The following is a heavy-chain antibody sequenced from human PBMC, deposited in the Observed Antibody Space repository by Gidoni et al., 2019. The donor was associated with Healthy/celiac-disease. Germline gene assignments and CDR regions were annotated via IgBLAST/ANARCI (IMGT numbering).Heavy chain of an antibody. Sequence: QLVQSGAEVKKPGESLRISCKGSGYSFTSYWISWVRQMPGKGLEWMGRICPSDSYTNYSPSFQGHVTISADKSISTAYLQWSSLKASDTALYYCARRGITMFGVVMGHHNWFDPWGQGTLVTVSS. CDR3: ARRGITMFGVVMGHHNWFDP. D-gene: IGHD3-3*01. CDR2: ICPSDSYT. J-gene: IGHJ5*02. CDR1: GYSFTSYW. V-gene: IGHV5-10-1*03.